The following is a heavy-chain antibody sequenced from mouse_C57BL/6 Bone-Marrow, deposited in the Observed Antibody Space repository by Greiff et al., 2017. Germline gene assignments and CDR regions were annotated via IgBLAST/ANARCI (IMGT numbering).Heavy chain of an antibody. CDR1: GYTFTSYG. D-gene: IGHD2-3*01. J-gene: IGHJ3*01. CDR3: ARWVYDGYCVGFAY. Sequence: QVQLKESGAELARPGASVKLSCKASGYTFTSYGISWVKQRTGQGLEWIGEIYPRSGNTYYNEKFKGKATLTADKSSSTAYMELRSLTSEDSAVYFCARWVYDGYCVGFAYGGRGTVVTVSA. CDR2: IYPRSGNT. V-gene: IGHV1-81*01.